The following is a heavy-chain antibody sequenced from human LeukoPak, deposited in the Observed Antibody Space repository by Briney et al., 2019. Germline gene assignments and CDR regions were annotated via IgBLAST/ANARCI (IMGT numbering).Heavy chain of an antibody. CDR1: GYTFTSYG. D-gene: IGHD4-11*01. CDR2: ISAYNGNT. J-gene: IGHJ6*03. V-gene: IGHV1-18*01. Sequence: ASVTVSFKASGYTFTSYGISWVRQAPGQGLEWMGWISAYNGNTNYAQKLQGRGTMTTDTSTSTAYMELRSLRSDDTAVYYCARLQQGYYYYMDVWGKGTTVTVSS. CDR3: ARLQQGYYYYMDV.